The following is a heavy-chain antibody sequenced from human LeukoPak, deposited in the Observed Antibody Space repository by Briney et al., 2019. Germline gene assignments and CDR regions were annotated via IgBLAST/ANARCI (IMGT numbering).Heavy chain of an antibody. J-gene: IGHJ6*02. V-gene: IGHV3-53*01. CDR1: GFTVSSNY. CDR3: ARDYYASGSYLGPNYGMDV. CDR2: IYTGGTT. Sequence: GGSLRLSCAASGFTVSSNYMSWVRQAPGKGLEWVSLIYTGGTTYYADSVKGRFTISRDNSKNTLYLQMNSLRAEDTAVYYCARDYYASGSYLGPNYGMDVWGQGTTVTVSS. D-gene: IGHD3-10*01.